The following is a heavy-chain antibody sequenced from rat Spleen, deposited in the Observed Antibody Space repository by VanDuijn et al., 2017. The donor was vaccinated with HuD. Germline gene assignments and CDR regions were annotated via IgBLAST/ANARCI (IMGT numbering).Heavy chain of an antibody. J-gene: IGHJ2*01. V-gene: IGHV3-3*01. CDR3: ASLYSSYSLYYFDY. CDR1: GHSITSSYR. Sequence: EVQLQESGPGLVKPSQSLSLTCSVTGHSITSSYRWNWIRKFPRNKLELMGYINSAGTTNYNPSLKTRIPITRDTSKNQFFLQVNSVTTEDTATYYCASLYSSYSLYYFDYWGQGVMVTVSS. CDR2: INSAGTT. D-gene: IGHD1-2*01.